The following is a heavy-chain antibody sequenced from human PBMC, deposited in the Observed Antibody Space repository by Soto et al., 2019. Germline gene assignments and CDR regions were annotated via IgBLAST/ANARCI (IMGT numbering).Heavy chain of an antibody. Sequence: QTGGSLRLSCAVSGLTFSSFEMDWVCQAAGKGPEWISYISRGATTTYYADSVRGRFTISRDDAENSVFLQMDSLRVEDTAIYFCATRSTDYYFYWGQGTLVTVS. CDR2: ISRGATTT. V-gene: IGHV3-48*03. CDR1: GLTFSSFE. D-gene: IGHD3-9*01. J-gene: IGHJ4*02. CDR3: ATRSTDYYFY.